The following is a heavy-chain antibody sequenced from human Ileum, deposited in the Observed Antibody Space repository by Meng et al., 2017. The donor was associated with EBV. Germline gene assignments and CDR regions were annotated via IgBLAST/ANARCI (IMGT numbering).Heavy chain of an antibody. V-gene: IGHV1-8*01. J-gene: IGHJ4*02. Sequence: QVQVLQAGAKVKKPGASVKVSCQASGYTLTNYDISWVRQATGQGLEWMGWMNPKTGTAHYAQKFQGRVSMTRDTSITTAYMELSSLTSEDTAVYYCVRTLERGDYWGQGTLVTVSS. CDR3: VRTLERGDY. D-gene: IGHD5-24*01. CDR1: GYTLTNYD. CDR2: MNPKTGTA.